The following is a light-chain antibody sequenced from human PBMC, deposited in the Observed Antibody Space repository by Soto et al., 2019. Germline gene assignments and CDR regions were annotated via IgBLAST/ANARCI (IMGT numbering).Light chain of an antibody. CDR1: QSVSSSY. J-gene: IGKJ1*01. V-gene: IGKV3-20*01. CDR2: GAS. Sequence: EIVLTQSPGTLSLSPGERATLSCRASQSVSSSYLAWYQQKPGQAPRLLIYGASSRATGIPDRFSGSGSGTDFTLPISRLEPEDFAVYYCHQYDSSPVTFGQVTKVEIK. CDR3: HQYDSSPVT.